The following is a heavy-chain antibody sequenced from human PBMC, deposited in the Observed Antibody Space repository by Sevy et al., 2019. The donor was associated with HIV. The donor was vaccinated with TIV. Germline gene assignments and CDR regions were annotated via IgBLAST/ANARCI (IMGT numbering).Heavy chain of an antibody. V-gene: IGHV1-18*01. CDR3: ARVVRIAVAGTSYYYYYMDV. CDR1: GYTFTSYG. Sequence: ASVKVSCKASGYTFTSYGISWVRQAPGQGLEWMGWISAYNGNTNYAQKLQGRVTMTTDTSTSTAYMELRSLRSDDTAVYYCARVVRIAVAGTSYYYYYMDVWGKGTMVTVSS. CDR2: ISAYNGNT. D-gene: IGHD6-19*01. J-gene: IGHJ6*03.